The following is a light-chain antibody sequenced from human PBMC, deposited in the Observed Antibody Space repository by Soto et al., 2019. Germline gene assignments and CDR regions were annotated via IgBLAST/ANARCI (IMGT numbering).Light chain of an antibody. V-gene: IGLV2-8*01. CDR3: SSYAGSSTWV. CDR1: SSDVGAYDY. J-gene: IGLJ3*02. CDR2: GVT. Sequence: QSALTQPPSASGSLVQSVTIPCTGTSSDVGAYDYVSWYQQHPGKAPKLVIYGVTERPSGVPDRFSGSKSGNTASLTVSGLQSEDEADYYCSSYAGSSTWVFGGGTKVTVL.